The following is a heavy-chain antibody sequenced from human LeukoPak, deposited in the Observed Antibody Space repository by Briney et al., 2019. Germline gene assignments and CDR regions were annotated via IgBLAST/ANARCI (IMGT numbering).Heavy chain of an antibody. V-gene: IGHV3-64D*06. CDR3: VKTAYCGGDCNIYFDY. CDR1: GFTFSSYA. CDR2: ISSNAGST. J-gene: IGHJ4*02. Sequence: GGSLRLSCSASGFTFSSYAMHWVRQAPGKGLEFVSAISSNAGSTYYADSVKARFTISRDSSKNTVYLQMSSLRTEDTAVYYCVKTAYCGGDCNIYFDYWGQGTLVTVSS. D-gene: IGHD2-21*02.